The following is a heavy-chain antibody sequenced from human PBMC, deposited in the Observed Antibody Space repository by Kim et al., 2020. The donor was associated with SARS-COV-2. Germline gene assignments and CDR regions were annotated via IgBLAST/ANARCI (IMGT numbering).Heavy chain of an antibody. V-gene: IGHV3-64D*09. CDR2: ISSKGGST. D-gene: IGHD2-2*01. Sequence: ISSKGGSTYYADSVKGRFTISRDNSKNTLYLQMSSLRAEDTAVYYCVKGYVWGQGPLVTVSS. CDR3: VKGYV. J-gene: IGHJ4*02.